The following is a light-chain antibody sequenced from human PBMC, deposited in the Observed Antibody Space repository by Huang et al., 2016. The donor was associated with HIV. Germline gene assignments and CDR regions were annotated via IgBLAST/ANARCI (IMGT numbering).Light chain of an antibody. Sequence: DIVMTQSPDSLAVPLGERATISCVASQSLLYSANKKNVPMNCLAWYQKKPGQPPKLLIFWASSRASGAPDRFSGSGSGTDFTLTIGGLQAEDGAVYYCQQHYSTPWTFGQGTKVEIK. CDR3: QQHYSTPWT. V-gene: IGKV4-1*01. CDR1: QSLLYSANKKNVPMNC. CDR2: WAS. J-gene: IGKJ1*01.